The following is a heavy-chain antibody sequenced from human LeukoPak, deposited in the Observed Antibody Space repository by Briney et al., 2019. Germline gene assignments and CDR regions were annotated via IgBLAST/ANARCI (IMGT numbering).Heavy chain of an antibody. Sequence: PGGSLRLSCAASGFTFRSYAMTWVRQAPGKGLEWVPAISGRGDNTYYADSVKGRFTISRDNSKNTMYLQMNSLRAEDTAVYYCAKLFWTGSFYFDSWSQGSLITVSS. CDR3: AKLFWTGSFYFDS. CDR2: ISGRGDNT. J-gene: IGHJ4*02. V-gene: IGHV3-23*01. D-gene: IGHD3/OR15-3a*01. CDR1: GFTFRSYA.